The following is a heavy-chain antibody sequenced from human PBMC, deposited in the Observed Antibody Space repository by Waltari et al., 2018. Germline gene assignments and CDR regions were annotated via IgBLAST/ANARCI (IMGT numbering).Heavy chain of an antibody. CDR2: IYNRGNT. Sequence: QVQLQESGPGLVKPSQTLSLPCTVSGDSISSNYYWTWIRQHPGKGLEWIGNIYNRGNTDYNPSLKSRLTISLDTSKNQFSLQLTSVSAADTAVYYCAREPLYWGQGTLVTVSS. CDR3: AREPLY. J-gene: IGHJ4*02. CDR1: GDSISSNYY. V-gene: IGHV4-31*03.